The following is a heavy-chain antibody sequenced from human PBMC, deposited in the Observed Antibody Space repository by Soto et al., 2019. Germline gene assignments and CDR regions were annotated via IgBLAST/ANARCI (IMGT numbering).Heavy chain of an antibody. J-gene: IGHJ4*02. CDR3: AKIRWTISLQEEDDI. CDR2: VIPIFGTP. CDR1: GGTFGSYA. D-gene: IGHD2-15*01. Sequence: QVQLVQSGAEVKKPGSSVKVSCKSSGGTFGSYAISWVRQAPGQGLEWMGGVIPIFGTPHYAQKFHGRVTITADIPTSTAYLELSSLKSADTAVYYCAKIRWTISLQEEDDIWGQGTLVTVSS. V-gene: IGHV1-69*06.